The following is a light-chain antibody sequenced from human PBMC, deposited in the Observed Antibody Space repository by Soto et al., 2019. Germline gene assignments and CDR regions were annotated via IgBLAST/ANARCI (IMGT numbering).Light chain of an antibody. V-gene: IGLV2-8*01. CDR2: EVS. CDR1: SSDVGGYNY. Sequence: QSVLTQPPSASGSPGQSVTISCTGTSSDVGGYNYVSWYQLHPGKAPKLMIYEVSKRPSGVPDRFSGFKSGNTASLTVSGLQAEDEADYYCSSYAGINNYYVFGTGTKLTVL. CDR3: SSYAGINNYYV. J-gene: IGLJ1*01.